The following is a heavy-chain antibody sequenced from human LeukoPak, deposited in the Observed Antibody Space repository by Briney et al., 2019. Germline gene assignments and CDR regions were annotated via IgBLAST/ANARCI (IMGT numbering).Heavy chain of an antibody. V-gene: IGHV3-21*01. Sequence: GGSLRLSCAASGFTFSSYSMNWVRQAPGKGLEWVSSISSSSSYIYYADSVKGRFTISRDNAKDSLYLQMNSLRAEDTAVYYCARDTSGRYKRFDYWGQGTLVTVSS. D-gene: IGHD6-19*01. CDR1: GFTFSSYS. CDR3: ARDTSGRYKRFDY. J-gene: IGHJ4*02. CDR2: ISSSSSYI.